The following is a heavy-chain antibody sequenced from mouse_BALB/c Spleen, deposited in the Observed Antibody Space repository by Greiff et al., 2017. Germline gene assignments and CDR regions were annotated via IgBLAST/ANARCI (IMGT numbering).Heavy chain of an antibody. CDR3: ARWGITTGDY. CDR2: ISSGSSTI. D-gene: IGHD2-4*01. V-gene: IGHV5-17*02. Sequence: EVKLQESGGGLVQPGGSRKLSCAASGFTFSSFGMHWVRQAPEKGLEWVAYISSGSSTIYYADTVKGRFTISRDNPKNTLFLQMTSLRSEDTAMYYCARWGITTGDYWGQGTSVTVSS. CDR1: GFTFSSFG. J-gene: IGHJ4*01.